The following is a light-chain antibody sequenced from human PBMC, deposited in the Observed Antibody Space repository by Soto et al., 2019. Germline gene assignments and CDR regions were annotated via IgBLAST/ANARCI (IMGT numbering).Light chain of an antibody. V-gene: IGLV2-14*03. Sequence: QSVLTQPASVSGSPGQSITISCTGTSNDVGGYNYVSWFQQHAGKAPKFMIYDVSHSSSGVSNRFSGSKSGNTASLTISGLQAEDEADYYCCSYTRTTSFVFGTGTKVTVL. J-gene: IGLJ1*01. CDR3: CSYTRTTSFV. CDR1: SNDVGGYNY. CDR2: DVS.